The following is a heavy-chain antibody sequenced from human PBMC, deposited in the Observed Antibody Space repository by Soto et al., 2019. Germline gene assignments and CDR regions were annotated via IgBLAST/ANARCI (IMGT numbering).Heavy chain of an antibody. V-gene: IGHV3-74*01. CDR3: ARGWFGPDV. D-gene: IGHD3-10*01. J-gene: IGHJ6*04. CDR2: IDNAGTDS. Sequence: EVQLVESGGGLVQPGGSLRLSCAASGFTLSGRSMHWVRQAPGKGLVWVSGIDNAGTDSTYADSVKGRFTSYRDNAKTMLYLQMNSLRVEDTAVYYCARGWFGPDVWGKGTTVTVSS. CDR1: GFTLSGRS.